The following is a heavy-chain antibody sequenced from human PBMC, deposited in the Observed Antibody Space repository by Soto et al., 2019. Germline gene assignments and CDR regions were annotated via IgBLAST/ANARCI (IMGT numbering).Heavy chain of an antibody. CDR3: ARSDYGDYLFAFDI. Sequence: SETLPLTCTVSGGSISSYYWSWIRQPPGKGLEWIGYIYYSGSTNYNPSLKSRVTISVDTSKNQFSLKLSSVTAADTAVYYCARSDYGDYLFAFDIWGQGTMVTVSS. V-gene: IGHV4-59*01. CDR1: GGSISSYY. CDR2: IYYSGST. D-gene: IGHD4-17*01. J-gene: IGHJ3*02.